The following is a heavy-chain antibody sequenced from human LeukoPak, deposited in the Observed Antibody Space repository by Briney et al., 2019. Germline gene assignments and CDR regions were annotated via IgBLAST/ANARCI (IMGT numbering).Heavy chain of an antibody. CDR1: GFTFSSYA. J-gene: IGHJ6*03. D-gene: IGHD2-2*01. Sequence: TGGSLRLSCAASGFTFSSYAMSWVRQAPGKGLEWVSAISGSGGSTYYADSVKGRFTTSRDNSKNTLYLQMNSLRAEDTAVYYCAKAAQPNRGYCSSTSCKYYYMDVWGKGTTVTVSS. CDR2: ISGSGGST. V-gene: IGHV3-23*01. CDR3: AKAAQPNRGYCSSTSCKYYYMDV.